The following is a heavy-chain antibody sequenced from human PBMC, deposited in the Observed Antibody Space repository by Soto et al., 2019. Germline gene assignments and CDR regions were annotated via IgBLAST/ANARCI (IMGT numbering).Heavy chain of an antibody. CDR2: IDPVDSYT. CDR3: ARIESIARNWFDP. CDR1: GYSFTNYW. Sequence: PGESLKLSCKGSGYSFTNYWISWVRRMPGKGLEWMGNIDPVDSYTNYGPSFQGHVTFSVDTSISTAYLQWSSLKASDTAMYYCARIESIARNWFDPWGQGTLVTVSS. D-gene: IGHD6-13*01. V-gene: IGHV5-10-1*01. J-gene: IGHJ5*02.